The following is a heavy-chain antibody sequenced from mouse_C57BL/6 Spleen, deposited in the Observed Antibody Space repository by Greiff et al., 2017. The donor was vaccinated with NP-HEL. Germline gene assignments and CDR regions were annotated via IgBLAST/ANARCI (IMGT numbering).Heavy chain of an antibody. Sequence: EVQLQQSGPELVKPGASVKISCKASGYTFTDYYMNWVKQSHGKSLEWIGDINPNNGGTSYNQKFKGKATLTVDKSSSTAYMELRSLTSEDSAVYYCARRAWDVWFAYWGQGTLVTVSA. D-gene: IGHD4-1*01. V-gene: IGHV1-26*01. J-gene: IGHJ3*01. CDR3: ARRAWDVWFAY. CDR2: INPNNGGT. CDR1: GYTFTDYY.